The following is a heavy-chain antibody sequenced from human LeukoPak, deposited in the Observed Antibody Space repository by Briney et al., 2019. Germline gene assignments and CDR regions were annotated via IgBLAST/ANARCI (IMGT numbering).Heavy chain of an antibody. CDR2: IWYDGSNK. CDR1: GFTFSSYG. D-gene: IGHD1-26*01. V-gene: IGHV3-33*02. J-gene: IGHJ5*02. Sequence: GGSLRLSCAASGFTFSSYGMHWVRQAPGKGLEWVAVIWYDGSNKYYADSAKGRFTISRDNARNTLFLQMNSLRVEDTAVYYCARDRGSTNWFDPWGQGTLVTVSS. CDR3: ARDRGSTNWFDP.